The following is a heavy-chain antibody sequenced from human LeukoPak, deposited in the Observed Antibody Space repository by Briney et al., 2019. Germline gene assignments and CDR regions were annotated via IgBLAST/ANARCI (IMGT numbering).Heavy chain of an antibody. J-gene: IGHJ4*02. V-gene: IGHV3-30*18. CDR2: ISYDGTNT. CDR3: AKVRTPYCSSTSCYGGFDY. Sequence: QPGGSLRLSCAASGFTFSSYGMHWVRQAPGKGLEWVAVISYDGTNTYYADSVKGRFTISRDNSKNTLYLQMNSLRAEDTAVYYCAKVRTPYCSSTSCYGGFDYWGQGTLVTVSS. D-gene: IGHD2-2*01. CDR1: GFTFSSYG.